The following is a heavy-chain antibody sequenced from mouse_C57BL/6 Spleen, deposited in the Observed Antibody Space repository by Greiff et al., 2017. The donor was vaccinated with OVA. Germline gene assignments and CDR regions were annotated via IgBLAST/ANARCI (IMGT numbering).Heavy chain of an antibody. V-gene: IGHV1-69*01. Sequence: VQLQQPGAELVMPGASVKLSCKASGYTFTSYWMHWVKQRPGQGLEWIGEIDPSDSYTNYNQKFKGKSTLTVDKSSSTAYMQLSSLTSEDSAVYYCARWGDYDGAYWGQGTLVTVSA. CDR2: IDPSDSYT. D-gene: IGHD2-4*01. J-gene: IGHJ3*01. CDR3: ARWGDYDGAY. CDR1: GYTFTSYW.